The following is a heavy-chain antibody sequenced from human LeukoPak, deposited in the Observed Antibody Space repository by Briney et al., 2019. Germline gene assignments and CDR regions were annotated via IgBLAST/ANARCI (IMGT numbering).Heavy chain of an antibody. J-gene: IGHJ6*03. V-gene: IGHV1-8*01. CDR2: MNPNSGNT. D-gene: IGHD4-17*01. Sequence: PQASVKVSCKASGYTFTSYDINWVRQATGQGLEWMGWMNPNSGNTGYAQKFQGRVTMTRDTSTSTVYMELSSLRSEDTAVYYCARGYGDYYWGAYYYYYMDVWGKGTTVTISS. CDR3: ARGYGDYYWGAYYYYYMDV. CDR1: GYTFTSYD.